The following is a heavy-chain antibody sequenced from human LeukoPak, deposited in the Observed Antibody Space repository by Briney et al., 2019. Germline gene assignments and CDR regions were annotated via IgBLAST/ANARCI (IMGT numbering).Heavy chain of an antibody. CDR3: ARGYDSSGYLH. J-gene: IGHJ4*02. CDR2: INPNSGGT. V-gene: IGHV1-2*04. D-gene: IGHD3-22*01. Sequence: ASVKVSCKASGYTFTVYYMHWVRQAPGQGLEWMGWINPNSGGTNYAQKFQGWVTMTRDTSISTAYMELNRLRSDDTAVYYCARGYDSSGYLHWGQGTLVTVSS. CDR1: GYTFTVYY.